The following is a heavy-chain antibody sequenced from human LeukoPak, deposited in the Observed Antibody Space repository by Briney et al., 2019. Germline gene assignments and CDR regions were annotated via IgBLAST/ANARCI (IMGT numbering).Heavy chain of an antibody. CDR3: ARDTYSSGWGFGY. CDR2: ISSSSSTI. V-gene: IGHV3-48*01. D-gene: IGHD6-19*01. CDR1: GFTVSNNY. Sequence: GSLRLSCAASGFTVSNNYMSWVRQAPGKGLEWVSYISSSSSTIYYADSVKGRFTISRDNVKNSLYLQMNSLRAEDTAVYYCARDTYSSGWGFGYWGQGTLVTVSS. J-gene: IGHJ4*02.